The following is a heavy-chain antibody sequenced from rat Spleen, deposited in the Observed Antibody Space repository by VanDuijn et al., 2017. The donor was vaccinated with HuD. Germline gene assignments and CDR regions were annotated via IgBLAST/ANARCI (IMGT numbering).Heavy chain of an antibody. CDR1: GFTFSNYG. Sequence: EVQLVESGGGFVQPGRSLKLSCAASGFTFSNYGMAWVRQAPTKGLEWVATIGYDGGSPYYRDSVKGRFTISRDNAKSTLYLQMESLRAEDTATYYCARGGSGGDYWGQGVMVTVSS. J-gene: IGHJ2*01. V-gene: IGHV5-29*01. CDR2: IGYDGGSP. CDR3: ARGGSGGDY. D-gene: IGHD1-11*01.